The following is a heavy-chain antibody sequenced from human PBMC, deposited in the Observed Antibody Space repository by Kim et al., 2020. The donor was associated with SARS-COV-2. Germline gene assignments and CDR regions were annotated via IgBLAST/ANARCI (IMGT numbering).Heavy chain of an antibody. J-gene: IGHJ4*02. CDR3: VRGPTRGYDY. CDR1: GYTFTDLF. CDR2: INPNSGGT. D-gene: IGHD3-10*01. Sequence: ASVTVSCKTSGYTFTDLFLHWVRQAPRQGLEWVGWINPNSGGTIYAQNFQGRVTITRDTSISTSYMDLRGLRSDDTAVYYCVRGPTRGYDYWGQGTLVTVSS. V-gene: IGHV1-2*02.